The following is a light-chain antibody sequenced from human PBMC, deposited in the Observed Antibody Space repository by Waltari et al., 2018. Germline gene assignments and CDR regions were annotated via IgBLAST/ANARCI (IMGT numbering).Light chain of an antibody. CDR3: QQYNSYSLYT. V-gene: IGKV1-5*03. Sequence: DIQMTQSPSTLSASVGDRVTITCRASQSISTWLAWYQQKPGTAPNLLIYEASTLQTGVPSRFSSTGSGTDFTLTISSLQPDDFATYYCQQYNSYSLYTFGQGTKLEI. J-gene: IGKJ2*01. CDR1: QSISTW. CDR2: EAS.